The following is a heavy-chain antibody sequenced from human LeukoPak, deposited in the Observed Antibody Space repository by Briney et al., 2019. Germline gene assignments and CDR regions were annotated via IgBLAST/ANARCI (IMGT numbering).Heavy chain of an antibody. J-gene: IGHJ3*02. Sequence: GGSLRLSCAASGFTFSSYEMNWVRQAPGKGLEWVSSISSSSSYIYYADSVKGRFTISRDNAKNSLYLQMNSLRAEDTAVYYCARVRTAMVPYDAFDIWGQGTMVTVSS. CDR1: GFTFSSYE. D-gene: IGHD5-18*01. V-gene: IGHV3-21*01. CDR3: ARVRTAMVPYDAFDI. CDR2: ISSSSSYI.